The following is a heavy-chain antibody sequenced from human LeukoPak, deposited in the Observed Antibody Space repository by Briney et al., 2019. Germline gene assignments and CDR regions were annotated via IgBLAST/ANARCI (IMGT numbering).Heavy chain of an antibody. D-gene: IGHD5-18*01. Sequence: GGSLRLSCAASGFTFSTNEMNWVRQAPGKGLEWGSYITSSGRTIYYAYSVKGRFATSSDKAQQSLYLQMNSLRAEDTAVYYCARRGYNSGHVEYWGQGTLVTVSS. CDR1: GFTFSTNE. J-gene: IGHJ4*02. CDR2: ITSSGRTI. CDR3: ARRGYNSGHVEY. V-gene: IGHV3-48*03.